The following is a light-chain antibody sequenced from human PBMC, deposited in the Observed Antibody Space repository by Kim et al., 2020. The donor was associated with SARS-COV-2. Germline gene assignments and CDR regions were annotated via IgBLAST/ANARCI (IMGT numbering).Light chain of an antibody. V-gene: IGLV1-40*01. CDR3: QSYDSNLRGAV. CDR1: GSNIGSGYV. J-gene: IGLJ3*02. CDR2: SND. Sequence: RVTISCYGTGSNIGSGYVVHWYHQLPGAAPKVVIYSNDKRPSGVPDRFSGSQSGPSASLAITGLQPDDEGYYYCQSYDSNLRGAVFGGGTKVTVL.